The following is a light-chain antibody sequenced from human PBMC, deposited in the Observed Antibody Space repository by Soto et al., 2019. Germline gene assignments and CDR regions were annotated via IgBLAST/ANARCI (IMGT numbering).Light chain of an antibody. CDR1: SSDVGGYNY. CDR2: DVS. CDR3: CSYAGSYTYV. J-gene: IGLJ1*01. Sequence: QSALTQPRSVSVSPGQSVTISCTGSSSDVGGYNYVSWYQQHPGKAPKLMIYDVSKRPSGVPDRFSGSKSDNTASLTISGLQAEDEADYYCCSYAGSYTYVFGTGTKVTVL. V-gene: IGLV2-11*01.